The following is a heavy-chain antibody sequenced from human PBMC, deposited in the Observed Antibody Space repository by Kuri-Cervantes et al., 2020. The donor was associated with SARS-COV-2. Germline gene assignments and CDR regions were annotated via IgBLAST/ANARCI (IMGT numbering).Heavy chain of an antibody. J-gene: IGHJ2*01. CDR2: ISGSGGST. CDR3: AKVRPRNEGIAAAVGFDL. Sequence: ETLSLTCAASGFTFDDYGMSWVRQAPGKGLEWVSAISGSGGSTYYADSVKGRFTISRDNSKNTLYLQMNSLRAEDTAVYYCAKVRPRNEGIAAAVGFDLWGRGTLVTVSS. CDR1: GFTFDDYG. D-gene: IGHD6-13*01. V-gene: IGHV3-23*01.